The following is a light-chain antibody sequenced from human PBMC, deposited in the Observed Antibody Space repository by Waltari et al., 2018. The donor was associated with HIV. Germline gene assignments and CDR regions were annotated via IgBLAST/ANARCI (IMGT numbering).Light chain of an antibody. CDR1: QSVSTY. Sequence: EIVLTQSPATLSLSPGERATLSCRASQSVSTYLAWYQQKPGQAPRLLIYDASSRATGIPARFSGSGSGTDFTLTVSRLEPEDFAVYYCQQHSNGPLITFGPGTKVDVK. CDR3: QQHSNGPLIT. J-gene: IGKJ3*01. V-gene: IGKV3-11*01. CDR2: DAS.